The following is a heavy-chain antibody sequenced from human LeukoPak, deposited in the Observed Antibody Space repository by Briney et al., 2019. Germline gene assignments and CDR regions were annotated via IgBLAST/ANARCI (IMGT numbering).Heavy chain of an antibody. CDR1: GGSFSGYY. J-gene: IGHJ4*02. V-gene: IGHV4-34*01. Sequence: PSETLSLTCAVYGGSFSGYYWSWIRQPPGKGLEWIGEINHSGSTNYNPSLKSRVTISVDTSKNQFSLKLSSVTAADTAVYYCARGLYAGTFLFDLLGEPRPYYFDYWGQGTLVTVSS. D-gene: IGHD3-10*01. CDR2: INHSGST. CDR3: ARGLYAGTFLFDLLGEPRPYYFDY.